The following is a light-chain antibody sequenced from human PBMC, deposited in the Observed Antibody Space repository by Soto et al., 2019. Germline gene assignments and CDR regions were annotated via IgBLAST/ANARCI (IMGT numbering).Light chain of an antibody. Sequence: DIQMTQSRSTLSASVGDRVTITCRASQSISSWLAWYQQKPGKAPKLLIYDASSLESGVTSRFSGSGSGTEFTLTISSLQPDDFATYYCKQYNSYQITFGQGTRLEIK. J-gene: IGKJ5*01. CDR3: KQYNSYQIT. V-gene: IGKV1-5*01. CDR2: DAS. CDR1: QSISSW.